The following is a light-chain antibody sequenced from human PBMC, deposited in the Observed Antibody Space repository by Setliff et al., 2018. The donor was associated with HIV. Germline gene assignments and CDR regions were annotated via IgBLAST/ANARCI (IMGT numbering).Light chain of an antibody. Sequence: SYELTQPPSVSVAPGKTARITCGGNNIETKSVHWYQQKPGQAPVLVISYDTDRPSGIPERFSGSNSGNPATLTISRVEAGDEAVYYCQVWDSSRDHPGVVFGGGTK. V-gene: IGLV3-21*04. CDR2: YDT. J-gene: IGLJ2*01. CDR3: QVWDSSRDHPGVV. CDR1: NIETKS.